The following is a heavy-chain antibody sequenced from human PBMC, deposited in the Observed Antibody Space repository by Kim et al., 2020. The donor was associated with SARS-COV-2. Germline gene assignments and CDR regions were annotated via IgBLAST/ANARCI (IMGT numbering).Heavy chain of an antibody. J-gene: IGHJ4*02. CDR2: IYYSGST. V-gene: IGHV4-61*01. CDR1: GGSVSSGSYY. D-gene: IGHD2-2*02. CDR3: ANTYCSSTSCYSPHLAFDY. Sequence: SETLSLTCTVSGGSVSSGSYYWSWIRQPPGKGLEWIGYIYYSGSTNYNPSLKSRVTISVDTSKNQFSLKLSSVTAADTAMYYCANTYCSSTSCYSPHLAFDYWGQGTLVTVSS.